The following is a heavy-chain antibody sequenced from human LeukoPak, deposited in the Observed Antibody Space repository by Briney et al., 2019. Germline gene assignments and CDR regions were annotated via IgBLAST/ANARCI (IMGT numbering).Heavy chain of an antibody. Sequence: GGSLRLSCAASGFTFSDHYMDWVRQAPGKGLEWVGRTKNKANNYNTEYAASVKGRFTFSRDDSKNSLYLQMNSLKTEDTAVYYCARVARFDSIDYWGQGTLVTVSS. J-gene: IGHJ4*02. CDR2: TKNKANNYNT. D-gene: IGHD3-9*01. V-gene: IGHV3-72*01. CDR3: ARVARFDSIDY. CDR1: GFTFSDHY.